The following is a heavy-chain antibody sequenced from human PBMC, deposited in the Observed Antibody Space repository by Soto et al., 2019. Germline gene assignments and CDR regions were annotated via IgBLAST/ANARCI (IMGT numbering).Heavy chain of an antibody. D-gene: IGHD6-19*01. J-gene: IGHJ4*02. CDR2: ISYDGSNE. CDR3: ERDVYSSGWYESDD. Sequence: QVQLVESGGGVVQPGRSLRLSCAASGFTFSDFAMHWVRQAPGKGLEWVAVISYDGSNEHYADSVKGPFTISRDNSTKTLYLQMNSLRAEDTAIYYCERDVYSSGWYESDDWGQGTLVTVSS. CDR1: GFTFSDFA. V-gene: IGHV3-30-3*01.